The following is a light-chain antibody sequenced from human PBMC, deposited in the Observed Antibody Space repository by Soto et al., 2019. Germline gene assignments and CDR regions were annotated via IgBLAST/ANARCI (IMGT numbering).Light chain of an antibody. J-gene: IGKJ1*01. CDR2: GAS. V-gene: IGKV3-15*01. CDR3: QQYNTWWT. CDR1: QSVSTS. Sequence: EIVMTQSPATLSVSPGETATLSCRASQSVSTSFAWYQQKPGQAPRLLTSGASPRATGVPARFSGSGSETEFPLTISRLQSEDFSVYYCQQYNTWWTFGQGTKVEIK.